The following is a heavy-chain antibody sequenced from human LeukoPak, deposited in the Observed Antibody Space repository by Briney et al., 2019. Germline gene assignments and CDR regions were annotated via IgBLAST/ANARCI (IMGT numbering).Heavy chain of an antibody. CDR1: GGTFSSYA. D-gene: IGHD3-22*01. V-gene: IGHV1-69*13. CDR2: IIPIFGTA. J-gene: IGHJ3*02. Sequence: ASVKVSCKASGGTFSSYAISWVRQAPGQGLEWMGGIIPIFGTANYAQKFQGRVTITADESTSKAYMEMSSLRSEDTAVYYCARGLDDSSGYFVEAFDIWGQGTMVTVSS. CDR3: ARGLDDSSGYFVEAFDI.